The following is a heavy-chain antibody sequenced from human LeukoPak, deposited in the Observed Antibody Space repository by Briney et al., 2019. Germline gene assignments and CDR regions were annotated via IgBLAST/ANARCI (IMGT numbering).Heavy chain of an antibody. D-gene: IGHD3-22*01. V-gene: IGHV4-4*02. J-gene: IGHJ4*02. Sequence: SETLSLTCAVSGGSISSSNWWSWVRQPPGKGLEWIGEIYHSGSTNYNPSLKSRVTISVDTSKNQFSLKLSSVTAADTAVYYCARGRPRYYYDSSGYSHWGQGTLVTVSS. CDR3: ARGRPRYYYDSSGYSH. CDR2: IYHSGST. CDR1: GGSISSSNW.